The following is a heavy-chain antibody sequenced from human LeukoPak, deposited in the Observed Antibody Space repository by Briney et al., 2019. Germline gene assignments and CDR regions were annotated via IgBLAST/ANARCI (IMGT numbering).Heavy chain of an antibody. V-gene: IGHV3-66*01. CDR1: GFTVSSNY. Sequence: GSLRLSCAASGFTVSSNYMSWVRQAPGKGLEWVSVIYSGGSTYYADSVKGRFTIPRDNSKNTLYLQMNSLRAEDTAVYYCARDLVGSGSYYTGFDYWGQGTLVTVSS. CDR3: ARDLVGSGSYYTGFDY. CDR2: IYSGGST. J-gene: IGHJ4*02. D-gene: IGHD3-10*01.